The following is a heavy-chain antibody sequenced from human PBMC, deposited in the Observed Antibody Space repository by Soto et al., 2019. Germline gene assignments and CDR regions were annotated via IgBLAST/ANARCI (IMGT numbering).Heavy chain of an antibody. J-gene: IGHJ6*02. CDR3: ARGPFRPSAMDV. Sequence: SVKVSCKTSGHNFKKNVFTWVRQAPGQGLEWMGGTIPALGKTHYIEKFQGRVTITVDYATRTVYMEVRDLTSEDTAIDYCARGPFRPSAMDVWGQGTTVTVCS. V-gene: IGHV1-69*10. CDR2: TIPALGKT. CDR1: GHNFKKNV. D-gene: IGHD3-10*01.